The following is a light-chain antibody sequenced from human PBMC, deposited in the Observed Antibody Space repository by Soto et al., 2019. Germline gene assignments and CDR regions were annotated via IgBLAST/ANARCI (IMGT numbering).Light chain of an antibody. Sequence: QSALTQPASVSGSPAQSITISCTGTSSDVGGYSYISWYQHNPGRAPRLMIYDVSNRPSGVSDRFSGSKSGNAASLTISRLQAEDEADYYCSSYTTSSTYVFGSGTRSPS. V-gene: IGLV2-14*03. J-gene: IGLJ1*01. CDR3: SSYTTSSTYV. CDR2: DVS. CDR1: SSDVGGYSY.